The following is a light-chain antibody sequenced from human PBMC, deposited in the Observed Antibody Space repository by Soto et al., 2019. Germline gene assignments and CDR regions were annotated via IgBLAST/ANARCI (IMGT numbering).Light chain of an antibody. J-gene: IGKJ4*01. V-gene: IGKV1-5*01. CDR2: DVS. Sequence: DIQMTQSPSTLSASVGDRVIITCRASRSPGTWLAWYQQKPGTAPVLLIYDVSRLESGVPSRFSGSGSGTEFTLTISSLQPDDFATYYCQQYFSYPLTFGGGTKVEIK. CDR1: RSPGTW. CDR3: QQYFSYPLT.